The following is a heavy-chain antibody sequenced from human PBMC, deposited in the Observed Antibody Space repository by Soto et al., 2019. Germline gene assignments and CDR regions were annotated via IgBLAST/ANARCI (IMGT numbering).Heavy chain of an antibody. Sequence: SSETLSLTCTVSDASISRGDYYWSLIRQHKRKGLEWIGYIYYSGSTYYNQTLKSRVTISVDTSKNQFSLKLSSLTAADTAVYYCAIDTGNYYDSSGYPHLVFDYWGQGTLVTVSS. CDR2: IYYSGST. CDR1: DASISRGDYY. D-gene: IGHD3-22*01. V-gene: IGHV4-31*03. CDR3: AIDTGNYYDSSGYPHLVFDY. J-gene: IGHJ4*02.